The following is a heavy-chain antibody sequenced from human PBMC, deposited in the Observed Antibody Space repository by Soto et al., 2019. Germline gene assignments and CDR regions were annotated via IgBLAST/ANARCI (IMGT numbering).Heavy chain of an antibody. D-gene: IGHD3-16*01. CDR3: VKFRGRAYHYYYMDV. CDR1: GFTFSTYG. CDR2: GGSGGST. J-gene: IGHJ6*03. V-gene: IGHV3-23*01. Sequence: DVQLLESGGGSVQRGGSLRLSCAASGFTFSTYGMTWVLQAPGKGLEWVSYGGSGGSTYYADSVKGRFTISRDNSKNTLYLQMNSLRAEDTAVYYCVKFRGRAYHYYYMDVWGNGTTVTVSS.